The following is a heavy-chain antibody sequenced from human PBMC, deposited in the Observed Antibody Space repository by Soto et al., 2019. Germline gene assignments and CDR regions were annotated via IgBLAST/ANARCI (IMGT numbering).Heavy chain of an antibody. CDR2: IHWNDDK. Sequence: SGPTLVNPTQTLTLTCSFSGFSLSVYGVRVIWFRQPPGETLEWLALIHWNDDKRYSPYLKSRLTITKDTSKNQVVLTLTNLDPLDTGTYFCAHTKDSSGFLTSWGQGILVTVSS. J-gene: IGHJ5*02. CDR1: GFSLSVYGVR. V-gene: IGHV2-5*01. D-gene: IGHD3-22*01. CDR3: AHTKDSSGFLTS.